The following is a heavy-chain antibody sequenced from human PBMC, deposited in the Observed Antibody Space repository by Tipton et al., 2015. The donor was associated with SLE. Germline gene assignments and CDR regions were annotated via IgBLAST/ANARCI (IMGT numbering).Heavy chain of an antibody. V-gene: IGHV4-4*08. CDR2: NYTSGST. Sequence: TLSLTCTVSGGSISSYYWSWIRQPPGKGLEWIGYNYTSGSTHYNPALKSRVTLSVDTSKNQFSLKLSSVTAADTAVYYCARVKPGAGDAFDIWGQGTMVTVSS. CDR3: ARVKPGAGDAFDI. CDR1: GGSISSYY. J-gene: IGHJ3*02. D-gene: IGHD6-19*01.